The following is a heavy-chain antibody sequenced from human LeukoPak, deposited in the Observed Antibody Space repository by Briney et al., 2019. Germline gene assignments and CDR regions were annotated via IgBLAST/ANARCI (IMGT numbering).Heavy chain of an antibody. D-gene: IGHD5-12*01. CDR1: GGTFISYA. J-gene: IGHJ4*02. CDR3: AALYSGYDQFDY. CDR2: IIPIFGTA. Sequence: SVTVSCKASGGTFISYAISWVRQAPGQGLEWMGGIIPIFGTANYAQKFQGRVTITADESTSTAYMELSSLRSEDTAVYYCAALYSGYDQFDYWGQGTLVTVSS. V-gene: IGHV1-69*13.